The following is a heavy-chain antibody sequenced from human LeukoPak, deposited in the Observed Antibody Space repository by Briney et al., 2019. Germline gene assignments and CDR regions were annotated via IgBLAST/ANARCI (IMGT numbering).Heavy chain of an antibody. J-gene: IGHJ4*02. D-gene: IGHD2-15*01. Sequence: GGSLRLSCAASGFTFSSYSMNWVRQAPGKGLEWVSSISSNSKYIYYADSVKGRFSISRDNAKNSLYLQMNSLRAEDTAVYYCAKSVVVITFRFDDWGQGALVTVSS. CDR1: GFTFSSYS. V-gene: IGHV3-21*06. CDR2: ISSNSKYI. CDR3: AKSVVVITFRFDD.